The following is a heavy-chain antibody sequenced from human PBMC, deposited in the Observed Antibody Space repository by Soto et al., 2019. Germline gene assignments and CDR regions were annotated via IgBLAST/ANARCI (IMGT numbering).Heavy chain of an antibody. V-gene: IGHV1-69*13. J-gene: IGHJ4*02. CDR2: IIPIFGTA. CDR3: ATRSSTERHFDY. D-gene: IGHD6-6*01. CDR1: GGTFSSYA. Sequence: GASVKVSCKASGGTFSSYAISWVRQAPGQGLEWMGGIIPIFGTANYAQKFQGRVTITADESTSTAYMELSSLRSEDTAVYYCATRSSTERHFDYWGQGTQVTVSS.